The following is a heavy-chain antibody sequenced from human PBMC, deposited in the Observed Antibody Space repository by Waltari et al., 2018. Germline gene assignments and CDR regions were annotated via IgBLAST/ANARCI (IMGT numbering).Heavy chain of an antibody. CDR1: RSTFSNNA. CDR3: ARSWELPYGVPDY. V-gene: IGHV3-30-3*01. J-gene: IGHJ4*02. CDR2: IAYDGSNK. D-gene: IGHD4-17*01. Sequence: QVQLVESGGGVVQPGRSLRLSCAASRSTFSNNALHLFRQAPGKGLEWVAFIAYDGSNKFYTDSVKGRFTISKDNSKNTLYLQMNSLRVEDTAVYYCARSWELPYGVPDYWGQGTLVTVSS.